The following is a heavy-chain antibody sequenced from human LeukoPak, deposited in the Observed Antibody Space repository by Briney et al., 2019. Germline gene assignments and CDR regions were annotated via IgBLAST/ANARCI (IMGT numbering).Heavy chain of an antibody. J-gene: IGHJ4*02. CDR2: ISGSGGST. CDR3: AKAKYVDTAMVRDDY. CDR1: GFTVSSNY. D-gene: IGHD5-18*01. V-gene: IGHV3-23*01. Sequence: GGSLRLSCAASGFTVSSNYMSWVRQAPGKGLEWVSAISGSGGSTYYADSVKGRFTISRDNSKNTLYLQMNSLRAEDTAVYYCAKAKYVDTAMVRDDYWGQGTLVTVSS.